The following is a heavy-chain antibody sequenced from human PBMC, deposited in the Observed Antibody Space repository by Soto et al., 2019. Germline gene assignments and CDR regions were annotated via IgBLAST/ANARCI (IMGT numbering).Heavy chain of an antibody. CDR2: IIPIFGTA. D-gene: IGHD3-22*01. J-gene: IGHJ5*02. V-gene: IGHV1-69*13. Sequence: GASVKVSCKASGGTFSSYAISWVRQAPGQGLEWMGGIIPIFGTANYAQKFQGRVTITADESTSTAYMELSSLRSEDTAVYYCASSGYYYDSSGPTVYWFDPWGQGTLVTVSS. CDR3: ASSGYYYDSSGPTVYWFDP. CDR1: GGTFSSYA.